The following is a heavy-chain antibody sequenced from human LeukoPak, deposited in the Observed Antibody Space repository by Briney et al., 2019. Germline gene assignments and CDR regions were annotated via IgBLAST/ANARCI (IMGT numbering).Heavy chain of an antibody. J-gene: IGHJ4*02. CDR1: GFTVSAYA. D-gene: IGHD3-10*01. V-gene: IGHV3-23*01. Sequence: GVSLRLSCAASGFTVSAYAMAWVRQAPGKGLEWVSTIYDDNTYYADSVKGRFAISTDNSKNTLYLQMNSLRVEDTAVYFCAARKVRGVWFYLDYWGQGALVTVSS. CDR2: IYDDNT. CDR3: AARKVRGVWFYLDY.